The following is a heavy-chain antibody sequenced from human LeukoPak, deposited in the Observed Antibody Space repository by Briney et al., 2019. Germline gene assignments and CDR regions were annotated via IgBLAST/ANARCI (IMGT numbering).Heavy chain of an antibody. CDR2: INTGGEYT. CDR1: EFAFSNYA. D-gene: IGHD3-10*01. J-gene: IGHJ4*02. V-gene: IGHV3-23*01. CDR3: AKKGGGGYFDS. Sequence: PGGSLRLSCAASEFAFSNYAMSWVRQAPGKGLEWVSGINTGGEYTYYADSVKGRFTISRDNSKNPLYLKMNSLRAEDTAVYYCAKKGGGGYFDSWGQGTLVTVSS.